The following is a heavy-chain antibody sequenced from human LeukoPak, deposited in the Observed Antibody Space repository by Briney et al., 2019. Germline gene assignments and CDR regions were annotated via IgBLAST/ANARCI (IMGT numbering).Heavy chain of an antibody. CDR1: GFTFSSYA. V-gene: IGHV3-23*01. D-gene: IGHD4-17*01. CDR3: ASDHGDSGVFRVGRPDAFDI. Sequence: PGGSLRLSCAASGFTFSSYAMSWVRQAPGKGLEWVSGISGSGDNTYYADSVKGRFTISRDNSKNTLYLQMNSLRAEDTAAYYCASDHGDSGVFRVGRPDAFDIWGQGTMVTVSS. CDR2: ISGSGDNT. J-gene: IGHJ3*02.